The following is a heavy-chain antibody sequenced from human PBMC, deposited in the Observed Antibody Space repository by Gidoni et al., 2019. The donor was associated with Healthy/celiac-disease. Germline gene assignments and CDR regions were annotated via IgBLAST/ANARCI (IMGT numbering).Heavy chain of an antibody. CDR1: GYTFTSYA. Sequence: QVQLVQSGAEVKKPGASVKVSCKASGYTFTSYAMHWVRQAPGQRLEWMGWINAGNGNTKYSQKFQGRVTITRDTSASTAYMELSSLRSEDTAVYYCARGGDIVVVITAFDYWGQGTLVTVSS. D-gene: IGHD3-22*01. V-gene: IGHV1-3*01. CDR3: ARGGDIVVVITAFDY. CDR2: INAGNGNT. J-gene: IGHJ4*02.